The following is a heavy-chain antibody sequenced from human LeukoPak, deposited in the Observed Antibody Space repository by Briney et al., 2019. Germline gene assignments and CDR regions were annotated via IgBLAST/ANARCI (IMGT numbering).Heavy chain of an antibody. D-gene: IGHD1-26*01. CDR2: IYYSGST. J-gene: IGHJ4*02. CDR3: ARQNTGSYGQYDL. V-gene: IGHV4-59*08. Sequence: PSETLSLTCAVSGGSFDSYYWTWIRQPPGKGLEWLGYIYYSGSTNYNPSLKSRVTISVDMSKKQFSLKLSSVTAADTAVYYCARQNTGSYGQYDLWRQGTLVTVSS. CDR1: GGSFDSYY.